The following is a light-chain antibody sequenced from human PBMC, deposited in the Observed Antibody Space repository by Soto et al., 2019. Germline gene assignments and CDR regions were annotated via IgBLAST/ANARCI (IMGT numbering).Light chain of an antibody. CDR1: QSVPSNY. CDR2: VAS. V-gene: IGKV3-20*01. Sequence: EIVLTQSPGTLSLSPGERATLSCRASQSVPSNYLAWYQQQTGQAPRLLIYVASSRATGVPDRFSGSGSGTDFTLTISRLEPEDFAVYYCQQHGASPWTFGQGTKVEIK. J-gene: IGKJ1*01. CDR3: QQHGASPWT.